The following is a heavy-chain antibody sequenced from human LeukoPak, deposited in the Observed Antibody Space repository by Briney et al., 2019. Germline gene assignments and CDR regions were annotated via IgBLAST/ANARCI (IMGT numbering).Heavy chain of an antibody. V-gene: IGHV3-30*18. J-gene: IGHJ1*01. CDR3: AKPAYCGGDCYSSPFQH. Sequence: GGSLRLSCAASGFTFSSSGMHWVRQAPGKGLEWVAFVSYDGGKKYYADSVKGRFTISRDNSKNTLYLQMNSLRAEDTAVYYCAKPAYCGGDCYSSPFQHWGQGALVSASS. D-gene: IGHD2-21*02. CDR2: VSYDGGKK. CDR1: GFTFSSSG.